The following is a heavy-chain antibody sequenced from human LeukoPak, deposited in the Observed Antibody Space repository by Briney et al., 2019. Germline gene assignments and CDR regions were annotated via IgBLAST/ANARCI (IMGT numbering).Heavy chain of an antibody. CDR2: ITWDGGST. CDR3: ASSLPYSSVGHGAFHI. J-gene: IGHJ3*02. V-gene: IGHV3-43*01. D-gene: IGHD6-19*01. Sequence: GALRLSCAASGFTFGDFTMHWVRQPPGKGLEWVSLITWDGGSTYYADTVRGRFTISRDNAKNSLYLQMNSLRSEDTALYYCASSLPYSSVGHGAFHIWGQGTMVTVSS. CDR1: GFTFGDFT.